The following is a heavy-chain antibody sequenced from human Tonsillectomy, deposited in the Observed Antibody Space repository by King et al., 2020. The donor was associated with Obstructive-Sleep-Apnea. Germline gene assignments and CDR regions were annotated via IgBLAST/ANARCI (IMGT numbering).Heavy chain of an antibody. J-gene: IGHJ4*02. D-gene: IGHD6-19*01. Sequence: MQLQESGPGLVKSSETLSLTCTVSGGSISSSLYYWGWLRQPPAKGLEWIGNIFYSGSTYYNPSLKIRVTISVDTSKNQFSLKLSSVTAADTAVYYCASSLRYYSGWHSFDYWGQGTLVTVSS. V-gene: IGHV4-39*07. CDR1: GGSISSSLYY. CDR2: IFYSGST. CDR3: ASSLRYYSGWHSFDY.